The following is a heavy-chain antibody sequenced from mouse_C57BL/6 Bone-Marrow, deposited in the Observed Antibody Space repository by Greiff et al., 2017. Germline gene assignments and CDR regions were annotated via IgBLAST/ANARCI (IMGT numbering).Heavy chain of an antibody. D-gene: IGHD3-2*02. CDR1: GYRFTSYY. Sequence: QVHVKQSGPELVKPGASVKISCKASGYRFTSYYIHWVKQRPGKGLEWIGWIYPGSGNTKYTEKFKGKATLTADTSSSTAYMQLSSLTSEDSAVYYSARRGGRLRLHYAMDYWGQGTSVTVSS. V-gene: IGHV1-66*01. CDR2: IYPGSGNT. CDR3: ARRGGRLRLHYAMDY. J-gene: IGHJ4*01.